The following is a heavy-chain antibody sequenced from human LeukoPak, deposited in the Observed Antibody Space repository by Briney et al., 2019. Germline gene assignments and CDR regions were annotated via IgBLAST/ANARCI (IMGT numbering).Heavy chain of an antibody. CDR1: GYTFTSYD. J-gene: IGHJ6*03. Sequence: GASVKVSCKSSGYTFTSYDVNWVRQAPGQGLEWMGWVTPSTGNTGYAQKFQGRVTISRDTSIGTTYLELSSLRSEDTAVYYCARGGIPQFYYYMDVWGKGTTVTVSS. D-gene: IGHD5-18*01. V-gene: IGHV1-8*03. CDR3: ARGGIPQFYYYMDV. CDR2: VTPSTGNT.